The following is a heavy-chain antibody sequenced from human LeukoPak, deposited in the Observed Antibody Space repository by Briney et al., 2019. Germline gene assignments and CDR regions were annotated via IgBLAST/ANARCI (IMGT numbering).Heavy chain of an antibody. CDR1: GFTFSSYA. CDR2: ISGSGST. J-gene: IGHJ4*02. V-gene: IGHV3-23*01. Sequence: GGSLRLSCAASGFTFSSYAMSWVRQAPGKGLEWVSAISGSGSTYYADSVKGRFTISRDDSKNTLYLQMNSLRAEDTAVYHCAKQYSSSWHYFDYWGQGTLVTVSS. CDR3: AKQYSSSWHYFDY. D-gene: IGHD6-13*01.